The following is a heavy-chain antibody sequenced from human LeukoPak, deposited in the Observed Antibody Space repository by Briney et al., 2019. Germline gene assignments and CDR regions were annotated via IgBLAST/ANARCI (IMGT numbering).Heavy chain of an antibody. J-gene: IGHJ6*03. Sequence: SETLSLTCTVSGGSISSYYWSWIRQPPGKGLEWIGYIYYSGSTNYNPSLKSRVTISVDTSKNQFSLKLSPVTAADTAVYYCARVNSSSWYGYYMDVWGKGTTVTVSS. V-gene: IGHV4-59*01. CDR2: IYYSGST. D-gene: IGHD6-13*01. CDR1: GGSISSYY. CDR3: ARVNSSSWYGYYMDV.